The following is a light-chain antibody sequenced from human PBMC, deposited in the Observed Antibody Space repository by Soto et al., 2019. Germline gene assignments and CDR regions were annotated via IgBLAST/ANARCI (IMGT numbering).Light chain of an antibody. V-gene: IGLV2-14*01. CDR2: DVS. CDR1: SSDVGGYNY. CDR3: SSYTSSSTLVV. J-gene: IGLJ2*01. Sequence: QSALTQPASVSGSPGQSITISCTGTSSDVGGYNYVSWYQQHPGKAPKLMIYDVSNRPSGVSNRFSGSKSGNTASLTSSGLQAEDEADYYFSSYTSSSTLVVFGGGTKLTVL.